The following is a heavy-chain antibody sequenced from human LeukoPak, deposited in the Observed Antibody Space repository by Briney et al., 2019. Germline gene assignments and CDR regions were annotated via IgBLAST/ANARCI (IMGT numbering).Heavy chain of an antibody. V-gene: IGHV1-69*01. CDR2: IIPIFGTA. CDR1: GDTFNSVA. Sequence: SVKVSCKASGDTFNSVALSWVRLAPGQGLGWMGGIIPIFGTANYAQGFLGRVTITSDESTSTAYMEINSLTSEDTAVYYCARLSDPSKSPGPLDIWGKGTTVTVSS. D-gene: IGHD4-11*01. CDR3: ARLSDPSKSPGPLDI. J-gene: IGHJ6*04.